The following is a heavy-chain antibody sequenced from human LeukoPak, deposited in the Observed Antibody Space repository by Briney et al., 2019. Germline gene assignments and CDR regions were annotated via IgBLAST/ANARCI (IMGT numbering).Heavy chain of an antibody. J-gene: IGHJ2*01. Sequence: SQTLSLTCTVSGGSISSGDYYWSWIRQPPVKGLEWIVYIYYSGSTYYNPSLKSRVTISVDTSKNQFSLKLSSVTAADTAVYYCARAGEVVPAAFDWYFDLWGRGTLVTVSS. CDR1: GGSISSGDYY. CDR2: IYYSGST. CDR3: ARAGEVVPAAFDWYFDL. V-gene: IGHV4-30-4*01. D-gene: IGHD2-2*01.